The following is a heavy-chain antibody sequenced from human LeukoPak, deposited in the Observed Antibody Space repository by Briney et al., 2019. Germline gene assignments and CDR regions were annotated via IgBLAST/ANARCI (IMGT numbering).Heavy chain of an antibody. CDR1: GGSFSGYY. CDR2: INHSGST. D-gene: IGHD3-10*01. CDR3: ARGRTTMVRGVLRALVDY. V-gene: IGHV4-34*01. J-gene: IGHJ4*02. Sequence: SETLSLTCAVYGGSFSGYYWSWIRQPPGEGLEWIGEINHSGSTNYNPSLKSRVTISVDTSKNQFSLKLSSVTAADTAVYYCARGRTTMVRGVLRALVDYWGQGTLVTVSS.